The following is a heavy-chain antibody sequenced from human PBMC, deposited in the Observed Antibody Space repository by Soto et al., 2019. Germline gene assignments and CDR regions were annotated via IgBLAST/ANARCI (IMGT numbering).Heavy chain of an antibody. CDR2: IIPILGIA. J-gene: IGHJ4*02. Sequence: QVQLVQSGAEVKKPGSSVKVSCKASGGTFSSYTISWVRQAPGQGLEWMGRIIPILGIANYAQKFQGRVTITADKSTSTAYMELSSLRSEDTAVYYCARGDGGYSYGTYFVYWGQGTLVTVSS. D-gene: IGHD5-18*01. CDR1: GGTFSSYT. CDR3: ARGDGGYSYGTYFVY. V-gene: IGHV1-69*02.